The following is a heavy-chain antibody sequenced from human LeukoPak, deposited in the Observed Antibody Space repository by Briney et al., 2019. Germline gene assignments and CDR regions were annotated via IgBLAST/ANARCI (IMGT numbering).Heavy chain of an antibody. CDR1: GYTLTELS. CDR3: ATPRVKYYDFWSGYPLLDY. D-gene: IGHD3-3*01. Sequence: ASVKVSCKVSGYTLTELSMHWVRLAPGKGLEWMGGFDPEDGETIYAQKFQGRVTMTEDTSTDTAYMELSSLRSEDTAVYYCATPRVKYYDFWSGYPLLDYWGQGTLVTVSS. CDR2: FDPEDGET. J-gene: IGHJ4*02. V-gene: IGHV1-24*01.